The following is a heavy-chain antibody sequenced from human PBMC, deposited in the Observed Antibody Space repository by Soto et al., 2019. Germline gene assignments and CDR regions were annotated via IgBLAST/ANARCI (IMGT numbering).Heavy chain of an antibody. J-gene: IGHJ4*02. CDR1: GFPCSSYS. CDR2: ISGSGGST. Sequence: VGSLSLSCASSGFPCSSYSMIWVRPAPGKGLEWVSAISGSGGSTYYADSVKGRFTISRDNSKNTLYLQMNSLRAEDTAVYYCAKVDSPLNIVVVVAATVDYWGQGTLVTVSS. V-gene: IGHV3-23*01. D-gene: IGHD2-15*01. CDR3: AKVDSPLNIVVVVAATVDY.